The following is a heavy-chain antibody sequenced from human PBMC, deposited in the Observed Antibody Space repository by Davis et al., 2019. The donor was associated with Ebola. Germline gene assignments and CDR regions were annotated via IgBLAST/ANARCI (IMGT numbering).Heavy chain of an antibody. J-gene: IGHJ4*02. CDR3: ARDMDSVDTAMVTVVSPDY. Sequence: GESLKISCAASGFTFSSYSMNWVRQAPGKGLEWVSSISSSSSYIYYADSVKGRFTISRDNAKNSLYLQMNSLRAEDTAVYYCARDMDSVDTAMVTVVSPDYWGQGTLVTVSS. D-gene: IGHD5-18*01. CDR2: ISSSSSYI. CDR1: GFTFSSYS. V-gene: IGHV3-21*01.